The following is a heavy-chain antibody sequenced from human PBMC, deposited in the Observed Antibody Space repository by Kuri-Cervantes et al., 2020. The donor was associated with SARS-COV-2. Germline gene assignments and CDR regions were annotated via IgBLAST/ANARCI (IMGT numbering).Heavy chain of an antibody. V-gene: IGHV1-69*13. CDR1: GGTFSSYA. CDR2: IIPIFGTA. D-gene: IGHD1-26*01. J-gene: IGHJ4*02. Sequence: SVKVSCKASGGTFSSYAISWVRQAPGQGLEWMGGIIPIFGTANYAQKFQGRVTITADESTSTAYMELSSLRSEDTAVYYCAREKLYSGSHIDYWGQGTLVTVSS. CDR3: AREKLYSGSHIDY.